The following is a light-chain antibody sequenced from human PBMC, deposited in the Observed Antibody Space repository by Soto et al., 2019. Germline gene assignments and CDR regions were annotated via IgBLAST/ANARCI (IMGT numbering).Light chain of an antibody. Sequence: EIVLTQSPASLSLSPGERATLSCRASQSVNSNLAWYQHKPGQAPRLLIYDASNRATGIPARFSGSGSGTNFTLTVSSLEPSDFAVYYCQHGSDWPPFTFGQGTRLE. CDR2: DAS. CDR3: QHGSDWPPFT. CDR1: QSVNSN. J-gene: IGKJ5*01. V-gene: IGKV3-11*01.